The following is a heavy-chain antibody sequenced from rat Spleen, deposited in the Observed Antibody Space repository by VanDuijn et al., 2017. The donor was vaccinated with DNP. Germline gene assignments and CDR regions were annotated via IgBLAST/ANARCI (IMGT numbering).Heavy chain of an antibody. CDR2: IISSGST. Sequence: VTCYSFTSNDWGWIRKIPGNKMEWIGHIISSGSTSYNPSLKSRISITRDTSKNQFFLQLNSLTTEDTATYYCARWNIGTSTLDYWGQGVMVTVSS. J-gene: IGHJ2*01. CDR1: CYSFTSND. V-gene: IGHV3-1*01. D-gene: IGHD1-5*01. CDR3: ARWNIGTSTLDY.